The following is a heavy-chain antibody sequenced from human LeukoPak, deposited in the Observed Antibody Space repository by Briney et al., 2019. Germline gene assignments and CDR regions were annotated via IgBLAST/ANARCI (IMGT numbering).Heavy chain of an antibody. V-gene: IGHV1-8*01. Sequence: GASVKVSCKASGYTFTSYDINWVRQATGQGLEWMGWMNPNSGNTGYAQKFQGRVTMTRNTSISTAYMELSSLRPEDTAVYYCARGPEVGDTAPPRFDPWGQGTLVTVSS. CDR3: ARGPEVGDTAPPRFDP. D-gene: IGHD1-26*01. J-gene: IGHJ5*02. CDR2: MNPNSGNT. CDR1: GYTFTSYD.